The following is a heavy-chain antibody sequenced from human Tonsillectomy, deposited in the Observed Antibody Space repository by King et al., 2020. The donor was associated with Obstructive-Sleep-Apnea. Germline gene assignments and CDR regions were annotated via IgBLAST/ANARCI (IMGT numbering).Heavy chain of an antibody. J-gene: IGHJ4*02. D-gene: IGHD4-11*01. CDR3: ARLWSSSTGRVFDY. V-gene: IGHV4-59*08. CDR1: GGSINSYY. CDR2: IHYSGST. Sequence: QLQESGPGLVKPSETLSLTCTVSGGSINSYYWSWIRQPPGKGLEWIGNIHYSGSTNTNPSLKSRVTISLDTSKNKLSLRLSSVTAADTALYYCARLWSSSTGRVFDYWGQGALVTVSS.